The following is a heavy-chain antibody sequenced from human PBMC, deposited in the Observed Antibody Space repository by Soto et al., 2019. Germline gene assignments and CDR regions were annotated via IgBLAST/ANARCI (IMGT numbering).Heavy chain of an antibody. J-gene: IGHJ4*02. CDR2: ISGSGGST. D-gene: IGHD3-9*01. CDR1: GFTFSSYA. Sequence: VQLLESGGGLVQPGGSLRLSCAASGFTFSSYAMSWVRQAPGKGLEWVSAISGSGGSTYYADSVKGRFTISRDNSKNTLYLQMNSLRAEDTAVYYCASFLVAGYSQPNFDYWGQGTLVTVSS. V-gene: IGHV3-23*01. CDR3: ASFLVAGYSQPNFDY.